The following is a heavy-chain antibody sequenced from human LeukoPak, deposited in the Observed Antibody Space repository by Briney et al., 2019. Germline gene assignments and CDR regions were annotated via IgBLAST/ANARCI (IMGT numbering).Heavy chain of an antibody. Sequence: GGSLRLSCAASGFTFSSYWMNWARQAPGKGLEWVASINHNGNVNYYVDSVKGRFTISRDNAKNSLYLQMNSLRAEDTALYYCAKDISGIPDWGQGTLVTVSS. J-gene: IGHJ4*02. V-gene: IGHV3-7*03. CDR3: AKDISGIPD. CDR1: GFTFSSYW. CDR2: INHNGNVN. D-gene: IGHD2-21*01.